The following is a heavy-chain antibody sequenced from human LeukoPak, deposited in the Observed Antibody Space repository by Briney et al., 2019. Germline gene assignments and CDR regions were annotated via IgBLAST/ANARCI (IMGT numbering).Heavy chain of an antibody. V-gene: IGHV1-46*01. CDR2: INPSGGST. CDR3: ARSEGIIAVAGPYDY. D-gene: IGHD6-19*01. Sequence: ASVKVSCKASGYTFTSYYMHWVRQAPGQGLEWMGIINPSGGSTSYAQKFQGRVTMTRDTSTSTVYMELRSLRSDDTAVYYCARSEGIIAVAGPYDYWGQGTLVTVSS. J-gene: IGHJ4*02. CDR1: GYTFTSYY.